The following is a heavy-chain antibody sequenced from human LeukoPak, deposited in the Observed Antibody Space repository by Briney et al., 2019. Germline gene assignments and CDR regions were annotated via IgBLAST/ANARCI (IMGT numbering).Heavy chain of an antibody. Sequence: SETLSPTCTVSGGSISSGSYYWNWIRQPAGKGLEWIGRIYTSGSTNYNPSLKRRVTISVDTSKNQFSLKLSSVTAADTAVYYCARVVPAAIVAVDAFDIWGQGTMVTVSS. CDR1: GGSISSGSYY. CDR2: IYTSGST. J-gene: IGHJ3*02. CDR3: ARVVPAAIVAVDAFDI. D-gene: IGHD2-2*01. V-gene: IGHV4-61*02.